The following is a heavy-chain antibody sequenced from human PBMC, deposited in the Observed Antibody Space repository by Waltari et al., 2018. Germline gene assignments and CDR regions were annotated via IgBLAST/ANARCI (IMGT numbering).Heavy chain of an antibody. CDR3: ARDNSIYDFWSGYFFDWCDP. J-gene: IGHJ5*02. Sequence: QVQLQESGPGLVKPSETLSLTCTVSGGSISSYYWSWIRQPAGKGLEWIGRIYTSGSTTSNPSIKSRVTMSVDTSKNQFSLKLSSVTAADTAVYYCARDNSIYDFWSGYFFDWCDPWGQGTLVTVSS. D-gene: IGHD3-3*01. CDR2: IYTSGST. V-gene: IGHV4-4*07. CDR1: GGSISSYY.